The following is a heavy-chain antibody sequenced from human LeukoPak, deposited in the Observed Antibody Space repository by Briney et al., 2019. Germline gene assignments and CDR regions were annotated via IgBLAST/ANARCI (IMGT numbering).Heavy chain of an antibody. J-gene: IGHJ4*02. CDR2: ISSSNSYT. Sequence: PGGSLRLSCAASGFTFSDYYMSWISQAPGKGLEWVSYISSSNSYTNYADPVKGRFTISRDNAKNSLYLQMNSLRAEDTAVYYCARDRIEGYSYGYGGYWGQGTLVTVSS. D-gene: IGHD5-18*01. CDR1: GFTFSDYY. V-gene: IGHV3-11*05. CDR3: ARDRIEGYSYGYGGY.